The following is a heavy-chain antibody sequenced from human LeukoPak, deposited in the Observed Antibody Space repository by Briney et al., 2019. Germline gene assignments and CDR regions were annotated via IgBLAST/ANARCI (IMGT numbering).Heavy chain of an antibody. D-gene: IGHD3-22*01. Sequence: ASVKVSCKASGGTFSSYAISWVRQAPGQGLEWMGGIIPIFGTANYAQKFQGRVTITTDESTSTAYMELSSLRSEDTAVYYCARRYYESSGYYWVFDYWGQGTLVTVSS. CDR3: ARRYYESSGYYWVFDY. CDR1: GGTFSSYA. J-gene: IGHJ4*02. V-gene: IGHV1-69*05. CDR2: IIPIFGTA.